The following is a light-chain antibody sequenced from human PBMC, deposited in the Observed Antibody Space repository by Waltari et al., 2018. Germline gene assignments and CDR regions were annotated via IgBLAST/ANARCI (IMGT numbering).Light chain of an antibody. CDR2: GAS. CDR1: QSVSTN. CDR3: QQYNNWPYT. Sequence: EIVMTQSPATLSVPPGERATLSCRASQSVSTNLAWYQQKPGQAPRPLIYGASTRATGIPATFSGSGSGTEFTLTISSLQSEDFAVYYCQQYNNWPYTFGQGTRLEIK. J-gene: IGKJ2*01. V-gene: IGKV3-15*01.